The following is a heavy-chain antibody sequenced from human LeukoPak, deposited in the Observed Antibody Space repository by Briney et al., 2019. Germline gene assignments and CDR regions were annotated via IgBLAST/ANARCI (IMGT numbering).Heavy chain of an antibody. V-gene: IGHV4-4*09. Sequence: KSSETLSLTCTVSGGSDSISSFYWSWIRQPPGKGLELIGYIYASGSTNYNPSLKSRVSISFDTSKNQFSLKLSSVTAADTALYYCARGRGGITTYWGQGTLVTVSS. CDR1: GGSDSISSFY. CDR2: IYASGST. D-gene: IGHD3-16*01. J-gene: IGHJ4*02. CDR3: ARGRGGITTY.